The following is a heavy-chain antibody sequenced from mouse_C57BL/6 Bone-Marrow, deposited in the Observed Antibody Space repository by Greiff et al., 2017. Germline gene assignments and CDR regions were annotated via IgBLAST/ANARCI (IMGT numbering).Heavy chain of an antibody. CDR1: GYTFTDYN. V-gene: IGHV1-18*01. CDR2: INPNNGGT. D-gene: IGHD2-2*01. J-gene: IGHJ4*01. Sequence: VQLQQSGPELVKPGASVKISCKASGYTFTDYNMDWVKQSHGKSLEWIGDINPNNGGTIYNQKFKGKATLTVDKSSSTAYMALRSLTSEDTAVYDGAGRGVWLRRDYYAKDYGGQGTSVTVSA. CDR3: AGRGVWLRRDYYAKDY.